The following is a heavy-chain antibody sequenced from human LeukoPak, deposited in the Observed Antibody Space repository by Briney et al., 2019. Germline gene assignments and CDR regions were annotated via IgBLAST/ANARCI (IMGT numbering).Heavy chain of an antibody. V-gene: IGHV4-34*01. Sequence: SETLSLTCAVYGGSFSGYYWSWIRQPPGKGLEWIGEINHSGSTNYNPSLKSRVTISVDTSKNQFSLKLSSVTAADTAVYYCARRLAGTEDYWGQGTLVIVSS. J-gene: IGHJ4*02. D-gene: IGHD6-13*01. CDR2: INHSGST. CDR3: ARRLAGTEDY. CDR1: GGSFSGYY.